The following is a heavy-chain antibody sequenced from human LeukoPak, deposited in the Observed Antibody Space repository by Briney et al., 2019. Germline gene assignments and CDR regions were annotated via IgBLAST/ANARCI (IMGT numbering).Heavy chain of an antibody. V-gene: IGHV3-23*01. CDR2: ISGSGGST. D-gene: IGHD3-10*01. CDR1: GFTFSSYA. Sequence: GSLRLSCAASGFTFSSYAMSWVRQAPGKGLEWVSAISGSGGSTYYADSVKGRFTISRDNSKNTLYLQMNSLRAEDTAVYYCAKGGSNYYGSGSYHLFDYWGQGTLVTVSS. J-gene: IGHJ4*02. CDR3: AKGGSNYYGSGSYHLFDY.